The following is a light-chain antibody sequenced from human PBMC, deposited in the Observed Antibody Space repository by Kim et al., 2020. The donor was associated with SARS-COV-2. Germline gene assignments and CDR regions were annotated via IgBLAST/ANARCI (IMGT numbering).Light chain of an antibody. CDR2: DAS. Sequence: LPPAERATPSCRASQSVSSYLAGYQQKPGQAPRLLSDDASNRATGIPARFSGSGSGTDFTLTIISLEPEDFAVYYCQQRSNWLVSFGPGTKVDIK. J-gene: IGKJ3*01. CDR1: QSVSSY. V-gene: IGKV3-11*01. CDR3: QQRSNWLVS.